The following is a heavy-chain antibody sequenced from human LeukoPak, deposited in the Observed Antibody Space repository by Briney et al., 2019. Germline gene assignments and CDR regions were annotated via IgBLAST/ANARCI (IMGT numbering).Heavy chain of an antibody. CDR3: ASQAHYYDSSGYSGLFDY. V-gene: IGHV4-34*01. D-gene: IGHD3-22*01. CDR1: GGSFSGYY. Sequence: PSETLSLTCAVYGGSFSGYYWSWIRQPPGKGLECIGEINHSGSTNYNPSLKSRVTISVHTSKNQFSLKLSSVTAADTAVYYCASQAHYYDSSGYSGLFDYWGQGTLVTVSS. CDR2: INHSGST. J-gene: IGHJ4*02.